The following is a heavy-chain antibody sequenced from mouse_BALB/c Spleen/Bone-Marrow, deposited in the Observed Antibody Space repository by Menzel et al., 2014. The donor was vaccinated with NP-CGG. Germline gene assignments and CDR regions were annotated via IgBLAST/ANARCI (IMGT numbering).Heavy chain of an antibody. CDR3: AKRDIYYGYDGNAMDY. J-gene: IGHJ4*01. Sequence: QVQLQQSGAELARPGASVKMSCKASGYTFTTYTMHWVKQRPGQGLEWIGYINPSSGYTNYNQKFKDKATLTADKSSSTAYMQLSSLTSEDSAVYFCAKRDIYYGYDGNAMDYWGQGTSATVSS. CDR2: INPSSGYT. CDR1: GYTFTTYT. D-gene: IGHD2-2*01. V-gene: IGHV1-4*01.